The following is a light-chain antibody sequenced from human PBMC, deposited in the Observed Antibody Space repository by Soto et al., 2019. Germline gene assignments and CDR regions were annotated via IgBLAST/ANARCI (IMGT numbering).Light chain of an antibody. J-gene: IGKJ1*01. Sequence: EILMTQSPSTLSASPGEGATLSCRASQSVNSNLAWYQQKPGQAPRLLIYGASSRAPGIPVRFSGSGSGTEFTLTISSLQSEDFAVYYCQQYVHWPPGAFGQGTKVDIK. CDR3: QQYVHWPPGA. CDR2: GAS. V-gene: IGKV3-15*01. CDR1: QSVNSN.